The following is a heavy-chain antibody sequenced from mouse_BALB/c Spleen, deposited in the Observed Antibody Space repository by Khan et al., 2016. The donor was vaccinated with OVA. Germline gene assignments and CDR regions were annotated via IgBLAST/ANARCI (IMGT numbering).Heavy chain of an antibody. V-gene: IGHV5-6-5*01. Sequence: EVELVESGGGLVKPGGSLKLSCAASGFTFSSYAMSWVRQTPEKRLKWVTSISSGCSTYYPANVKGRFTISRDDASNILYLQMSSLRSEDTDMYYCTRLVDYWGQGTSVTVSS. CDR3: TRLVDY. J-gene: IGHJ4*01. CDR1: GFTFSSYA. CDR2: ISSGCST.